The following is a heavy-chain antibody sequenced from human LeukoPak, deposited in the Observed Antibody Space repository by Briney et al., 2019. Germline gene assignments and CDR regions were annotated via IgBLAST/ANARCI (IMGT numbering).Heavy chain of an antibody. Sequence: SETLSLTCTVSGGSITNNNFYWFWIRQTPGKGLECIGRVYHSGSTYSNPSLKSRVTMSADTSKNQFSLKLSSVTAADTAVYYCARAPRITIFGVVILKENYYYYMDVWGKGTTVTVSS. CDR1: GGSITNNNFY. V-gene: IGHV4-39*07. CDR2: VYHSGST. CDR3: ARAPRITIFGVVILKENYYYYMDV. J-gene: IGHJ6*03. D-gene: IGHD3-3*01.